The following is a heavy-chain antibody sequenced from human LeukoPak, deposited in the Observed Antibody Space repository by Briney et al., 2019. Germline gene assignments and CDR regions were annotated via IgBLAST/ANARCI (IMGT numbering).Heavy chain of an antibody. D-gene: IGHD5-12*01. V-gene: IGHV4-38-2*02. Sequence: KASETLSLTCTVSGYSISSGYYWGGIRQPPGKGLEWIGSIYHSGSTYYNPSLKSRVTISVDTSKNQFSLKLSSVTAADTAVYYCARVVDIVATMNYWGQGTLVTVSS. CDR3: ARVVDIVATMNY. CDR2: IYHSGST. CDR1: GYSISSGYY. J-gene: IGHJ4*02.